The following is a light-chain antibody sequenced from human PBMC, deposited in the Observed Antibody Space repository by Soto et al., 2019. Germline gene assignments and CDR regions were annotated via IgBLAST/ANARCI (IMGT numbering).Light chain of an antibody. J-gene: IGKJ4*01. CDR2: GAS. CDR1: QSVRSSH. V-gene: IGKV3-20*01. Sequence: EIVMTQSPDTLSLSPGERATLSCRASQSVRSSHLAWYQQKPGQAPRLLIYGASSRATGIPDRFSGSGSGTDFTLTISRLEPEDFAVYYCQQYSTSPPTFGGGTKVDIK. CDR3: QQYSTSPPT.